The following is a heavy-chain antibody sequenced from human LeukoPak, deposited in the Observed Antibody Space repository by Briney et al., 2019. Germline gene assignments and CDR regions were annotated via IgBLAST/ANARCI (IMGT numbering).Heavy chain of an antibody. CDR3: ARDGLTIFGVVTLAYLSFDY. J-gene: IGHJ4*02. Sequence: PSETLSLTCTVSGGSSSSYYWSWIRQPPGKGREWIGYIYYSGSTNYNHSLKSRVTISVDTSKNQFSLKLSSVTAADTAVYYCARDGLTIFGVVTLAYLSFDYWGQGTLVTVSS. CDR2: IYYSGST. D-gene: IGHD3-3*01. V-gene: IGHV4-59*01. CDR1: GGSSSSYY.